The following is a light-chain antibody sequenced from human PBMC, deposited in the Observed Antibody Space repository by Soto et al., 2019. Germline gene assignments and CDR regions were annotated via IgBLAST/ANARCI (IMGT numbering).Light chain of an antibody. CDR1: QTISSW. Sequence: DIQMTQSPSTLTGSLGDRVTITCRASQTISSWLAWYQQKPGKPPKRLIYAVSNLQSGVPFRFRGSASGTDFTPTINSLQPEDFETYFCLQHYDYSWTFGQGTKVDIK. CDR2: AVS. V-gene: IGKV1-5*03. J-gene: IGKJ1*01. CDR3: LQHYDYSWT.